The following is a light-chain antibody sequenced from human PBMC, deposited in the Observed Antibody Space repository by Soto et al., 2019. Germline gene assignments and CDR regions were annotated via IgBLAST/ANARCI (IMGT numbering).Light chain of an antibody. CDR1: GTDVGGYKF. V-gene: IGLV2-8*01. CDR3: SSDAGSNNYV. CDR2: EVS. J-gene: IGLJ1*01. Sequence: QSVLTQPPSASGSPGQSVTISCTGSGTDVGGYKFVSWYQHHPGKAPKLIIYEVSKRPSGVPARFSGSQSDNTASLTVSGLQAEDEADYYCSSDAGSNNYVFGTGTKLTVL.